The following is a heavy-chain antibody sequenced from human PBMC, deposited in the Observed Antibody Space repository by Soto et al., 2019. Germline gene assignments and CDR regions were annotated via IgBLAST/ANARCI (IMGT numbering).Heavy chain of an antibody. D-gene: IGHD5-12*01. J-gene: IGHJ4*02. CDR1: GDSISSSGYY. CDR3: ARHGSVSGFEYYLDQ. V-gene: IGHV4-39*01. Sequence: SETLSLTCTVSGDSISSSGYYWAWIRQPPGKGLEWIGNIDYSGSTYYNPSLKSRVAFSVDTSKNQFSPKVTSVTAADTAVYYCARHGSVSGFEYYLDQWGQGALVTVSS. CDR2: IDYSGST.